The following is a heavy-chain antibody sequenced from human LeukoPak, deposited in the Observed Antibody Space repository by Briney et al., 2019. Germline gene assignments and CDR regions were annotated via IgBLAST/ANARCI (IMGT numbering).Heavy chain of an antibody. J-gene: IGHJ5*02. CDR3: ARGFYDGVNWFDP. CDR2: LNWNGAST. D-gene: IGHD5/OR15-5a*01. V-gene: IGHV3-20*04. CDR1: GFTFDDYG. Sequence: PGGSLRLSCAASGFTFDDYGLSWVRQVPGKGLEWVSGLNWNGASTGYADSVKGRFTISRDNAKNSLYLQMNSLRAEDTAVYYCARGFYDGVNWFDPWGQGTLVTVSS.